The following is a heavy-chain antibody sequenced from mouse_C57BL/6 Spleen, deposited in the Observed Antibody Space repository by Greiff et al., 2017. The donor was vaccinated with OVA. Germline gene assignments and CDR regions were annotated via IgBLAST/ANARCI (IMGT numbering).Heavy chain of an antibody. CDR2: IDPSDSYT. D-gene: IGHD1-1*01. CDR1: GYTFTSYW. J-gene: IGHJ2*01. Sequence: QVQLQQPGAELVMPGASVKLSCKASGYTFTSYWMHWVKQRPGQGLEWIGEIDPSDSYTNYNQKFKGKSTLTVDKSSSTAYMQLRSLTSEDSAVYYCARSYPYYYGSGGDYWGQGTTLTVSS. V-gene: IGHV1-69*01. CDR3: ARSYPYYYGSGGDY.